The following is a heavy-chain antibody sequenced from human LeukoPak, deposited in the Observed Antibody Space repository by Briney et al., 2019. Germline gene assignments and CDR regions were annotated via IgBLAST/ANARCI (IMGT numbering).Heavy chain of an antibody. J-gene: IGHJ4*02. CDR2: INPSGGST. CDR1: GYTFTSYY. V-gene: IGHV1-46*01. CDR3: ARAEDYYDSSGYYFFDY. D-gene: IGHD3-22*01. Sequence: GASVKVSCRASGYTFTSYYMHWVRQAPGQGLEWMGIINPSGGSTSYAQKFQGRVTMTRDMSTSTVYMELSSLRSEDTAVYYCARAEDYYDSSGYYFFDYWGQGTLVTVSS.